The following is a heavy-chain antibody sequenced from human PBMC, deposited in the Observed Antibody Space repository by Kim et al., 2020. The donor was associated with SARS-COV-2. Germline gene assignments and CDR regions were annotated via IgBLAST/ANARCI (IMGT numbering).Heavy chain of an antibody. J-gene: IGHJ4*02. D-gene: IGHD3-10*01. Sequence: GGSLRLSCAASGFTFSSYWMHWVRQAPGKGLVWVSRVNRDGSTTNYADSVKGRFTISRDNAKNTLYLQMNSLRAGDTAVYYCARETPVRGEYYVDYWGQGILVTVSS. CDR3: ARETPVRGEYYVDY. CDR2: VNRDGSTT. V-gene: IGHV3-74*01. CDR1: GFTFSSYW.